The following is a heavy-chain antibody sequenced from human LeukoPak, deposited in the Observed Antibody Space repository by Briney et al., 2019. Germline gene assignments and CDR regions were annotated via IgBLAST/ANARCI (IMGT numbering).Heavy chain of an antibody. V-gene: IGHV3-74*01. CDR2: INSDGIA. CDR3: ARDGIVPAYYFDY. J-gene: IGHJ4*02. CDR1: GFTFSSYW. D-gene: IGHD2-2*01. Sequence: GGSLRLSCAASGFTFSSYWMHWVRQAPGKGLVWVSRINSDGIAIYADSVKGRFTISRDNAKNTLYLQMNSLRAEDTALYYCARDGIVPAYYFDYWGQGTLVTVSS.